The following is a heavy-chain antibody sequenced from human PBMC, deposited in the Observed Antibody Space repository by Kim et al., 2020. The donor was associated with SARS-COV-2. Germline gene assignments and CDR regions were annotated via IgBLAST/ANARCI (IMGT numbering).Heavy chain of an antibody. CDR1: GGSFSGYY. J-gene: IGHJ6*02. V-gene: IGHV4-34*01. CDR2: INHSGST. D-gene: IGHD2-2*01. CDR3: ARDPSPMDV. Sequence: SETLSLTCAVYGGSFSGYYWSWIRQPPGKGLEWIGEINHSGSTNYNPSLKSRVTISVDTSKNQFSLKLSSVTAADTAVYYCARDPSPMDVWGQGTTVTVSS.